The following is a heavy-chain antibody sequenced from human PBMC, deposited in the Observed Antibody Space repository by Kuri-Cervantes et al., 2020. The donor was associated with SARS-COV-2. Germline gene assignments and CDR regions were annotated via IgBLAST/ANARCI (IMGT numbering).Heavy chain of an antibody. J-gene: IGHJ4*02. CDR3: AREAVVFDY. Sequence: GESLKISCAASGFTFSSYAMHWVRQAPGKRLEWVAVISYDGSNKYYADSVKGRFTISRDNSKNTLYLQMNSLRAEDTAVYYCAREAVVFDYWGQGTLVTVSS. CDR2: ISYDGSNK. CDR1: GFTFSSYA. V-gene: IGHV3-30*01. D-gene: IGHD6-19*01.